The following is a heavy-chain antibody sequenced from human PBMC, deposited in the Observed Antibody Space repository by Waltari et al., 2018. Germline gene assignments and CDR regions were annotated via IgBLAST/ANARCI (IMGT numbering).Heavy chain of an antibody. CDR3: ARSYSGSYFDY. V-gene: IGHV4-59*08. CDR2: IYYSGST. J-gene: IGHJ4*02. D-gene: IGHD1-26*01. CDR1: GGSISSYY. Sequence: QVQLQESGPGLVKPSETLSLTCTVSGGSISSYYWSWIRQPPGKGLEWIGYIYYSGSTNYIPARKGRVTISVDTSKNQVSLKLSSVTAADTAVYYCARSYSGSYFDYWGQGTLVTVSS.